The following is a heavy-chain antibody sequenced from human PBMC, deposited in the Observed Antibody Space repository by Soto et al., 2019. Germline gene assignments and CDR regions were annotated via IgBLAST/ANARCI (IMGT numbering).Heavy chain of an antibody. Sequence: PGGSLRLSCAASGFTFSTYAMAWVRQAPGKGLEWVSGVSASGLNTDYADPVKGRFYISRDNSKNTVSLHMNSLRAEDTALYYSAKDRPRRTSGYFFDYRGQGTPVTVSS. CDR1: GFTFSTYA. D-gene: IGHD1-1*01. J-gene: IGHJ4*02. CDR3: AKDRPRRTSGYFFDY. V-gene: IGHV3-23*01. CDR2: VSASGLNT.